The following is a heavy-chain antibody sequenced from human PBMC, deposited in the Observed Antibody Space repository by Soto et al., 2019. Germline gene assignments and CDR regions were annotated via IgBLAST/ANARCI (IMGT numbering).Heavy chain of an antibody. CDR2: IYYSGST. Sequence: SETLSLTCTVSGGSISCSSYYWGWIRQPPGKGLEWIGSIYYSGSTYYNPSLKSRVTISVDTSKNQFSLKLSSVTAADTAVYYCARRLRFLEWSGGGYFDYWGQGTLVTVSS. D-gene: IGHD3-3*01. V-gene: IGHV4-39*01. CDR1: GGSISCSSYY. J-gene: IGHJ4*02. CDR3: ARRLRFLEWSGGGYFDY.